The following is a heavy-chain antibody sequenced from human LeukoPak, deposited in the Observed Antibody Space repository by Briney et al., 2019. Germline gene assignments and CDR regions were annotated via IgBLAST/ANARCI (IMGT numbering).Heavy chain of an antibody. CDR3: ARGEIAVAGTYYYYMDV. CDR2: INHSGST. CDR1: GGSFSGYY. Sequence: SETLSLTCAVYGGSFSGYYWSWIRQPPGKGLEWIGEINHSGSTNYNPSLKSRVTISVDTSKNQFSLKLSSVTAADTAVYYCARGEIAVAGTYYYYMDVWGKGTTVTVSS. V-gene: IGHV4-34*01. J-gene: IGHJ6*03. D-gene: IGHD6-19*01.